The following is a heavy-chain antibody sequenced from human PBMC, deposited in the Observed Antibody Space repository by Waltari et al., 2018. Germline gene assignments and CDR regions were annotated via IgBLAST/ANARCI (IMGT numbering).Heavy chain of an antibody. J-gene: IGHJ5*02. Sequence: QVPLQESGPGLVKPAGTLSLTCPVSGGSISSSTRWSWVRQPPGKGLEWIGEIYHSGSTNYNPSLKSRVTISVDKSKNQFSLKPSSVTAADTAVYYCARDASAAAGTPNWFDPWGQGTLVTVSS. CDR3: ARDASAAAGTPNWFDP. CDR1: GGSISSSTR. CDR2: IYHSGST. V-gene: IGHV4-4*02. D-gene: IGHD6-13*01.